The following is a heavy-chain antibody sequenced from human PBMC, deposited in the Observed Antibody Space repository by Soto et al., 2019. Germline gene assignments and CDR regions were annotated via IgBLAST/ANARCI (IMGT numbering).Heavy chain of an antibody. D-gene: IGHD6-13*01. J-gene: IGHJ4*02. CDR1: GGSLNSEHYH. V-gene: IGHV4-30-4*01. Sequence: SETLSLTCTVSGGSLNSEHYHWTWIRQAPGKGLEWIGYIHYTGSVRYNPSLQSRITMSVDTSKNLFSLKLSSVTAADTAVYYCARHGIAAAGYSYYFDYWGQGTLVTVSS. CDR2: IHYTGSV. CDR3: ARHGIAAAGYSYYFDY.